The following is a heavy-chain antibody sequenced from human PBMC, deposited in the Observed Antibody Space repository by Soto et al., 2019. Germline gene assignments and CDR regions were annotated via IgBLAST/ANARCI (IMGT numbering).Heavy chain of an antibody. CDR1: GFTFSNNG. CDR2: ISSDGSKK. CDR3: AMDLYGGSSRFDY. D-gene: IGHD2-15*01. Sequence: QVQLVESGGGVVQPGRSLRLSCVASGFTFSNNGIHCGRQAPGKGLEWVAVISSDGSKKYYADSVKSRFIISRYNSKNPVYLQMNRLRAEGTAVYFCAMDLYGGSSRFDYWGQGNLVSVSS. J-gene: IGHJ4*02. V-gene: IGHV3-30*03.